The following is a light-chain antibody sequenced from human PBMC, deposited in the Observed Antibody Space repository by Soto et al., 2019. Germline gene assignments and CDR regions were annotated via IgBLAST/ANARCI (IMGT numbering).Light chain of an antibody. CDR1: QSISSW. Sequence: DIQMTQSPSTLSASVGDRVTITCRASQSISSWLAWYQQKPGKAPKLLIYKASSFESGVPSRFSGSGSGTEFTLTISSLQPDDVATYYCQQYNSYSWTFGQGTKVEIK. CDR3: QQYNSYSWT. CDR2: KAS. V-gene: IGKV1-5*03. J-gene: IGKJ1*01.